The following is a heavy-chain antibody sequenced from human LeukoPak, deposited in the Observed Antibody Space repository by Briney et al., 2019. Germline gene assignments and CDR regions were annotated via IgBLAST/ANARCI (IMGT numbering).Heavy chain of an antibody. J-gene: IGHJ4*02. V-gene: IGHV5-51*01. D-gene: IGHD6-13*01. CDR3: ARPSYGSGSWYSISSEFDY. CDR2: IYPGDSDT. Sequence: GESLKISCKGSGYSFTSYWIGWVRQMPGKGLEWMGIIYPGDSDTRYSPSFQGQVTISADKSISTAYLQWSSLKASDTAMYYCARPSYGSGSWYSISSEFDYWGQGTLVTVSS. CDR1: GYSFTSYW.